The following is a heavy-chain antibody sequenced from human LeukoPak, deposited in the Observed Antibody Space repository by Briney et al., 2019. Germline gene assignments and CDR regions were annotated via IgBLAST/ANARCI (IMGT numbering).Heavy chain of an antibody. Sequence: GGSLRLSCAASGITFSSYGMSWVRQAPGKGLEWVSGISGTGENTYYADSVKGRFTIFRDNSNNMLYLQMNSLRVEDTAIYYCTKGLAEYVSGGYYKNRCLDPWGQGTLVTVSS. CDR1: GITFSSYG. V-gene: IGHV3-23*01. J-gene: IGHJ5*02. CDR2: ISGTGENT. D-gene: IGHD3-10*01. CDR3: TKGLAEYVSGGYYKNRCLDP.